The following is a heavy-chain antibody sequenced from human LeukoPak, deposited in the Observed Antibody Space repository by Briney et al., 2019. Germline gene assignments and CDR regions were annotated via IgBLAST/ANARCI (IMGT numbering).Heavy chain of an antibody. J-gene: IGHJ4*02. CDR1: GFTFDDYA. D-gene: IGHD3-22*01. CDR2: ISWNSGSI. CDR3: AKADDYYDSSGYYPFDY. Sequence: GRSLRLSCAASGFTFDDYAMHWVRQAPGKGLEWVSGISWNSGSIGYADSVKGRFTISRDNAKNSLYLQMNSLRAEDTALYYCAKADDYYDSSGYYPFDYWGQGTLVTVSS. V-gene: IGHV3-9*01.